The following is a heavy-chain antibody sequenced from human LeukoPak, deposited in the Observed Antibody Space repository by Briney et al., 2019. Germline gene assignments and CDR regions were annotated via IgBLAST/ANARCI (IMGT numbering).Heavy chain of an antibody. D-gene: IGHD1-26*01. CDR3: ARDNAVGATTNWFDP. CDR2: ISSSSSYI. Sequence: GGSLILSCAASGFTFSSYSMNWVRQAPGKGLGWVSSISSSSSYIYYADSVKGRFTISSDNAKNSLYLQMNSLRAEDTAVYYCARDNAVGATTNWFDPWGQGTLVTVSS. J-gene: IGHJ5*02. CDR1: GFTFSSYS. V-gene: IGHV3-21*01.